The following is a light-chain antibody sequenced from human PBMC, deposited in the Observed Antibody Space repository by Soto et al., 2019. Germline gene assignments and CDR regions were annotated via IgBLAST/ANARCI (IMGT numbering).Light chain of an antibody. V-gene: IGLV2-14*01. CDR1: TNDVGGYIY. J-gene: IGLJ3*02. Sequence: QSALTQPASVSGSPGQSITISCTGTTNDVGGYIYVSWYQQYPDKAPKLLIYEVSNRPSGVSNRFSGSKSGTTASLTISGLQAEDEADYYCCSYTSANTLMFGGGTKVTVL. CDR2: EVS. CDR3: CSYTSANTLM.